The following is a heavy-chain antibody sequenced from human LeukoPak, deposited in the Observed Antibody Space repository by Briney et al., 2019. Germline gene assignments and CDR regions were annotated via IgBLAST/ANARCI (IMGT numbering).Heavy chain of an antibody. CDR2: ISVSGGNT. D-gene: IGHD3-10*01. V-gene: IGHV3-23*01. Sequence: PGGSLRLSCEASGFTFSSYGMSWVRQASGKGLEWVSGISVSGGNTFYADSVKGRFTISRDNSKNTLYLQMNSLRAEDTAVYYCAKDLVTMVRGVTSFDYWGQGTLVTVSS. J-gene: IGHJ4*02. CDR1: GFTFSSYG. CDR3: AKDLVTMVRGVTSFDY.